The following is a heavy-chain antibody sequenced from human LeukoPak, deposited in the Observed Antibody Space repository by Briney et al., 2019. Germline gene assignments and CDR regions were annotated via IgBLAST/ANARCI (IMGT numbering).Heavy chain of an antibody. Sequence: PSETLSLTRTVSGVSLSSYYWSWLRHPAGKGLEWFGRIYTSGSTNYNPSLKGRVTMSVDTSKNQFSLKLSSVTAADTAVYYCARDLYYYGSGIPNWFDPWGQGTLVTVSS. V-gene: IGHV4-4*07. J-gene: IGHJ5*02. CDR3: ARDLYYYGSGIPNWFDP. D-gene: IGHD3-10*01. CDR1: GVSLSSYY. CDR2: IYTSGST.